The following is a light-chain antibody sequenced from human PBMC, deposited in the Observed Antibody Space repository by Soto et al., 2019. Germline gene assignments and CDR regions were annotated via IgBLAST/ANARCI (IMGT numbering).Light chain of an antibody. V-gene: IGKV3D-15*01. CDR1: QTVGSN. J-gene: IGKJ2*01. Sequence: EIVMTQSPATLSVSPGERATLSCRASQTVGSNLAWYQQKRGQAPRLLIYDESTRATGIPARFSGSGSGTDFTLTISSLQSEDFALYYCQQYNYWPRTFGQGSKLEIK. CDR3: QQYNYWPRT. CDR2: DES.